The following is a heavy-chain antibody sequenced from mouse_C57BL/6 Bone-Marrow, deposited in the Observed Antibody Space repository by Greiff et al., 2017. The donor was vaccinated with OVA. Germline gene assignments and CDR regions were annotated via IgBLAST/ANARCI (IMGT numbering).Heavy chain of an antibody. Sequence: QVQLKESGPGLVQPSQSLSITCTVSGFSLTSYGVHWVRQSPGKGLEWLGVIWRGGSTDYNAAFMSRLSITKDNSKSQVFFKMNSLQADDTAIYYCAKIYYDYGAWFAYWGQGTLVTVSA. V-gene: IGHV2-5*01. CDR3: AKIYYDYGAWFAY. CDR2: IWRGGST. CDR1: GFSLTSYG. D-gene: IGHD2-4*01. J-gene: IGHJ3*01.